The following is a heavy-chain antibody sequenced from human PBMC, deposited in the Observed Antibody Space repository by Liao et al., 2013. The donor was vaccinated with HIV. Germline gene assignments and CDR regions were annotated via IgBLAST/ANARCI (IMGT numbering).Heavy chain of an antibody. Sequence: QVQLQESGPGLVKPSETLPLTCTVSGGSISSFQWNWIRQPAGKGLEWIGRIYTSGSTNYNPSLKSRVTISVDTSKNQFSLKLNSVTAADTALYYCARVSPRNGWANDAFDIWGQGTVVTVSS. CDR1: GGSISSFQ. V-gene: IGHV4-4*07. CDR3: ARVSPRNGWANDAFDI. J-gene: IGHJ3*02. D-gene: IGHD6-19*01. CDR2: IYTSGST.